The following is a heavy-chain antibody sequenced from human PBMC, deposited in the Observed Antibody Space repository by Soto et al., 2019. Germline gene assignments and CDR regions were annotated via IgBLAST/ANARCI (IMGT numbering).Heavy chain of an antibody. J-gene: IGHJ5*02. CDR1: GGYISSGGYY. Sequence: SETLSLTGTVSGGYISSGGYYWGWIRQPPGKGLEWIGTIYYSGSTYYNPYLKSRVTMSIDTSKNQFSLQLNSVTPEDTAVYYCARELLELDWFDPWGQGTLVTVSS. CDR2: IYYSGST. V-gene: IGHV4-39*02. D-gene: IGHD1-7*01. CDR3: ARELLELDWFDP.